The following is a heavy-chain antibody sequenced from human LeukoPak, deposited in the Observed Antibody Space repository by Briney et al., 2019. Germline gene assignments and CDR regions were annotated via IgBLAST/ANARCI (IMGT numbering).Heavy chain of an antibody. D-gene: IGHD1-26*01. J-gene: IGHJ4*02. CDR1: GFTFISNG. CDR2: ISYDGSNK. Sequence: GGSLRLSCAASGFTFISNGVHWVRQAPGKGLEWVAVISYDGSNKYYADSVKGRFTISRDNSKNTLYLQMNSLRAEDTAVYYCAKGAFSGSPYYFDYWGQGTLVPVSS. V-gene: IGHV3-30*18. CDR3: AKGAFSGSPYYFDY.